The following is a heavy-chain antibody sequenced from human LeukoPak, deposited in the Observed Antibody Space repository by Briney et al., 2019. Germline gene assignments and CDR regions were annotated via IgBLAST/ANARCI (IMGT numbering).Heavy chain of an antibody. CDR1: GFIFSNYG. D-gene: IGHD1-26*01. V-gene: IGHV3-23*01. CDR3: ARGRSYSYFDY. CDR2: ISGSGGST. J-gene: IGHJ4*02. Sequence: PGGSLRLSCAASGFIFSNYGMHWVRQAPGKGLEWVSAISGSGGSTYYADSVMGRFTISRDNSKNTLYLQMNSLRVEDTAVYYCARGRSYSYFDYWGQGILVTVSS.